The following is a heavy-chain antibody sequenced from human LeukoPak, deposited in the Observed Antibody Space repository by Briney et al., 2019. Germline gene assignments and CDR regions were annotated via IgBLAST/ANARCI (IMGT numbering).Heavy chain of an antibody. D-gene: IGHD3-10*01. V-gene: IGHV4-59*01. CDR3: ARVCLPHYLWYFDY. J-gene: IGHJ4*02. CDR1: GGSISSYY. CDR2: IYYSGST. Sequence: SETLSLTCTVSGGSISSYYWSWIRQPPGKGLEWIGYIYYSGSTNYNPSLKSRVTISVDTSKNQFSLKLSSVTAADTAVYYCARVCLPHYLWYFDYWGQGTLVTVSS.